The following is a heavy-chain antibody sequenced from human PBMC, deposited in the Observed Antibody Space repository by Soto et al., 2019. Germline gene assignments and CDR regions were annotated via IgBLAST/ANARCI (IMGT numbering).Heavy chain of an antibody. CDR3: AHGSGWLFDY. D-gene: IGHD6-19*01. V-gene: IGHV2-5*01. J-gene: IGHJ4*02. CDR2: IYWNDDK. Sequence: QITLKESGPTLVKPTQTLTLTCSFSDFSLSSSAVGVGWIRQPPGKAPEWLALIYWNDDKQYSPSLKSRFTITKDTSKNQVVLTMTNMDPVDTARYHCAHGSGWLFDYWGQGILVTVSS. CDR1: DFSLSSSAVG.